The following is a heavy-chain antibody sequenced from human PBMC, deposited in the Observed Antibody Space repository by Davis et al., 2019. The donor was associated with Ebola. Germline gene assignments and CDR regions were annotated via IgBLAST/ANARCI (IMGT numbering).Heavy chain of an antibody. V-gene: IGHV4-34*01. CDR3: ARRRITMIVATDP. D-gene: IGHD3-22*01. CDR2: INHSGST. J-gene: IGHJ5*02. CDR1: GGSISSYY. Sequence: MPSETLSLTCTVPGGSISSYYWSWIRQPPGKGLEWIGEINHSGSTNYNPSLKSRVTISVDTSKNQFSLKLSSVTAADTAVYYCARRRITMIVATDPWGQGTLVTVSS.